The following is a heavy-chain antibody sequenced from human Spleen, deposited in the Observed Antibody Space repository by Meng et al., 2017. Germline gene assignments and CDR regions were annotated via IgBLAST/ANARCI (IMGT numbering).Heavy chain of an antibody. Sequence: SETLSLTCTVSGGSISSYYWSWIRQPAGKGLEWIGRIYTSGSANYNPSLKSQVTMSVDTSKNQFSLKLSSVTAADTAVYYCARDGEWFGELYLFDYWGQGTLVTVSS. CDR2: IYTSGSA. J-gene: IGHJ4*02. CDR1: GGSISSYY. V-gene: IGHV4-4*07. D-gene: IGHD3-10*01. CDR3: ARDGEWFGELYLFDY.